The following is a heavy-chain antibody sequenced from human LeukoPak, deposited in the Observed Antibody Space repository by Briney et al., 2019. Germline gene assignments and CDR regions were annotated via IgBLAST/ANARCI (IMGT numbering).Heavy chain of an antibody. V-gene: IGHV4-59*01. D-gene: IGHD4-11*01. CDR1: GGSINSYY. Sequence: SETLSPTCTVSGGSINSYYWSWIRQPPGKGLEWIGYMYYSGSPNYNPSLKSRVTMSVDTSKNQFSLKLNSVTAADTAVYYCARGGTYRGGADYWGQGTLVTVSS. CDR3: ARGGTYRGGADY. J-gene: IGHJ4*02. CDR2: MYYSGSP.